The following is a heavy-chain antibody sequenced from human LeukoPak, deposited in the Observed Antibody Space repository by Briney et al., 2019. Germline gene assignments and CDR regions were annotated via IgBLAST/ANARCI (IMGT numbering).Heavy chain of an antibody. Sequence: GASVKVSCKASGYTFTGYYMHWMRQAPGQGLEWMGWINPNSGGTNYAQKFQGRVTMTRDTSISTAYMELSRLRSDDTAVYYCARVLRITFGGVIVRPYKYFDYWGQGTLVTVSS. V-gene: IGHV1-2*02. CDR3: ARVLRITFGGVIVRPYKYFDY. J-gene: IGHJ4*02. CDR2: INPNSGGT. D-gene: IGHD3-16*02. CDR1: GYTFTGYY.